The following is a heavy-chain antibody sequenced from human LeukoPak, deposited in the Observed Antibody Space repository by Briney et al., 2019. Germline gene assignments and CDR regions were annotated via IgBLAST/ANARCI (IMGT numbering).Heavy chain of an antibody. CDR1: GYTFTGYY. CDR3: ARDWSYYDSSGYYYR. Sequence: ASVKVSCKASGYTFTGYYMHWVRQAPGQGLEWMGRINPNSGGTNYAQKFQGRATMTRDTSISTAYMELSRLRSDDTAVYYCARDWSYYDSSGYYYRWGQGTLVTVSS. V-gene: IGHV1-2*06. D-gene: IGHD3-22*01. CDR2: INPNSGGT. J-gene: IGHJ4*02.